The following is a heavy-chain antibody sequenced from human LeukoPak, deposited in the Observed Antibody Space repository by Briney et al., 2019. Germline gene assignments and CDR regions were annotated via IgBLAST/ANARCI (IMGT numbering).Heavy chain of an antibody. V-gene: IGHV4-34*01. CDR3: AVVMGAVDY. CDR1: GGSFSGYY. J-gene: IGHJ4*02. Sequence: SETLSLTCAVYGGSFSGYYWSWIRQPPGKGLEWIGEINHSGSTNYNPSLKSRVTISVDTSKNQFSLKLSSVTAAGTAVYYCAVVMGAVDYWGQGTLVTVSS. D-gene: IGHD3-22*01. CDR2: INHSGST.